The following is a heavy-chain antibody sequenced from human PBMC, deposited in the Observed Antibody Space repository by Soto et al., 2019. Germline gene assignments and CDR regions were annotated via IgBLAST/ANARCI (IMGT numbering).Heavy chain of an antibody. CDR1: GFTFSSYG. D-gene: IGHD2-2*01. Sequence: QAGGSLRLSCAASGFTFSSYGMHWVRQAPGQGLEWVAVISYDGSNKYYADSVNGRFTISRDNSKNTLYLQMNSLRAEDTAVYYCAKSLAMSWDYYGMDVWGQGTTVTVSS. J-gene: IGHJ6*02. V-gene: IGHV3-30*18. CDR3: AKSLAMSWDYYGMDV. CDR2: ISYDGSNK.